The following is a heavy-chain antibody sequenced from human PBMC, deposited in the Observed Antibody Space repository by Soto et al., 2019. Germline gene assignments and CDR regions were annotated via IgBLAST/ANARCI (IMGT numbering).Heavy chain of an antibody. D-gene: IGHD6-13*01. CDR1: GGSISSYY. V-gene: IGHV4-59*01. Sequence: QVQLQESGPGLVKPSETLSLTCTVSGGSISSYYWSWIRQPPGKGLEWIGYIYYSGSTNYNPSLKSRVPISVDTSKNQFSLKLSSVTAADTAVYYCARAIAAAASYYYYGMDVWGQGTTVTVSS. CDR2: IYYSGST. J-gene: IGHJ6*02. CDR3: ARAIAAAASYYYYGMDV.